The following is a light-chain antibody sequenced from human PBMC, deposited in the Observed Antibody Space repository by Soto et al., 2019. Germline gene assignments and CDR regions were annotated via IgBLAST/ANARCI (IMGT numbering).Light chain of an antibody. V-gene: IGLV2-14*01. CDR2: GVS. J-gene: IGLJ3*02. CDR3: SSYPSSNTLL. Sequence: QSVLTQPASVSASPGQSITISCTGGKNDIGSSDYVSWYQQHPGKAPKLIIYGVSNRPSGTSDRFSGSKSGNTASLTISGLQADYDADYYCSSYPSSNTLLFGGGT. CDR1: KNDIGSSDY.